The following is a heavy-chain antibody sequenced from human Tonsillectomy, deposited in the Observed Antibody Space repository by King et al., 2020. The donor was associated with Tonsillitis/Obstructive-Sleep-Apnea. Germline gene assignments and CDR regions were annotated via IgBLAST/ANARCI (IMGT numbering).Heavy chain of an antibody. D-gene: IGHD6-19*01. CDR3: ARARSSGWGDDAFDI. V-gene: IGHV3-20*04. CDR2: INWNGGSI. CDR1: VFTFDDYG. Sequence: VQLVESGGGVVRPGGSLRLSCAASVFTFDDYGMSWVRQAPGKGLEWVSGINWNGGSIGYADSVKGRFTISRDNAKNSLYLQMNSLRAEDTALYYCARARSSGWGDDAFDIWGQGTMVTVSS. J-gene: IGHJ3*02.